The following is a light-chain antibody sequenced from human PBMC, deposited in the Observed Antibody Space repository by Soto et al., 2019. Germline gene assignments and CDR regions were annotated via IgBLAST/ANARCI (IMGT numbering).Light chain of an antibody. Sequence: QSVLTQPRSVSGSPGQSVTISCTGTSSDVGGYNYVPWYQQHPGKAPKLMIYDVSKRPSGVPDRFSGSKSGNTASLTISGLQAEDEADYYCCSYAGSYTYVVFGGGTK. CDR1: SSDVGGYNY. CDR2: DVS. CDR3: CSYAGSYTYVV. V-gene: IGLV2-11*01. J-gene: IGLJ2*01.